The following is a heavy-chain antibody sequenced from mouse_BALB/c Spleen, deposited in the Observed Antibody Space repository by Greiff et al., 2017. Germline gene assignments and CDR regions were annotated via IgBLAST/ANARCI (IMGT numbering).Heavy chain of an antibody. D-gene: IGHD1-1*01. Sequence: EVKLVESGGGLVQPGGSRKLSCAASGFTFSSFGMHWVRQAPEKGLEWVAYISSGSSTIYYADTVKGRFTISRDNPKNTLFLQMTSLRSEDTAMYYCARSYYYGSSDYYAMDYWGQGTSVTVSS. V-gene: IGHV5-17*02. J-gene: IGHJ4*01. CDR1: GFTFSSFG. CDR3: ARSYYYGSSDYYAMDY. CDR2: ISSGSSTI.